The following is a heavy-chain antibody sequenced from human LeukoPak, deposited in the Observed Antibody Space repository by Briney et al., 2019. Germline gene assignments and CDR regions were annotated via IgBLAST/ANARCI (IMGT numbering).Heavy chain of an antibody. CDR3: ARDWGRYSSGWYYFDY. Sequence: PGRSLRLSCAASGFTFSSYAMLWVRQAPGKGLEWVAVISYDGSNKYYADSVKGRFTISRDNSKNTLYLQMNSLRAEDTAVYYCARDWGRYSSGWYYFDYWGQGTLVTVSS. CDR2: ISYDGSNK. V-gene: IGHV3-30-3*01. J-gene: IGHJ4*02. CDR1: GFTFSSYA. D-gene: IGHD6-19*01.